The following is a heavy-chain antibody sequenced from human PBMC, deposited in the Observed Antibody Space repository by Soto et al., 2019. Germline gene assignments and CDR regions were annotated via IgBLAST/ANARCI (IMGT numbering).Heavy chain of an antibody. D-gene: IGHD4-4*01. Sequence: QVQLQQWGAGLLKPSETLSLTCAVYGGPFSGYHWSWIRQPPGKGLECIGKINHSGSTNYNPSLKSRVTISVDTSKNQFSLKLSSVTAADTAVYYCASGPSNFEYWDQGTLVTVSS. CDR2: INHSGST. CDR3: ASGPSNFEY. J-gene: IGHJ4*02. CDR1: GGPFSGYH. V-gene: IGHV4-34*01.